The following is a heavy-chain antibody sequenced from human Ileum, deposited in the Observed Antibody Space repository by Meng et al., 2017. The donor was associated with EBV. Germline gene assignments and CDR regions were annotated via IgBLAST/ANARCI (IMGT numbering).Heavy chain of an antibody. CDR2: IYNSGST. Sequence: QGPAPGLVKPSVPLSPPCTVSGCSVRSGGNYWSWIRQPPGKGLEWIGYIYNSGSTNYNPSLKSRVTISVDTSKNQFSLKLSSVTAADTAVYYCARDGYSSGSDWGQGTLVTVSS. CDR3: ARDGYSSGSD. CDR1: GCSVRSGGNY. D-gene: IGHD6-19*01. V-gene: IGHV4-61*08. J-gene: IGHJ4*02.